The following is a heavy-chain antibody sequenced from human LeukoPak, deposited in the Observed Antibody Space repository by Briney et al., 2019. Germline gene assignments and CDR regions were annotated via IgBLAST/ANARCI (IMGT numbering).Heavy chain of an antibody. V-gene: IGHV1-69*13. CDR1: GGTFSSYA. CDR3: ASSARVIGYYYYYGMDV. CDR2: IIPIFGTA. D-gene: IGHD5-18*01. Sequence: ASVKVSCKASGGTFSSYAISWVRQAPGQGLEWMGGIIPIFGTANYAQKFQGRVTITADESTSTAYMELSSLRSEDTAVYYCASSARVIGYYYYYGMDVWGQGATVTVSS. J-gene: IGHJ6*02.